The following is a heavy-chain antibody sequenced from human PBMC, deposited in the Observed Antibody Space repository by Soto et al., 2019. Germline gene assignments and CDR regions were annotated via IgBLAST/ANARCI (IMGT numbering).Heavy chain of an antibody. CDR2: IYYSGST. CDR1: GGSISNYY. CDR3: ASLPAYCGGDCFDY. J-gene: IGHJ4*02. V-gene: IGHV4-59*08. Sequence: SETLSLTCIVSGGSISNYYWSWIRQPPGKGLEWIGSIYYSGSTYYNPSLQSRVTISVDTSKNQFSLKLTSVTAADTAVYYCASLPAYCGGDCFDYWGQGTLVTVSS. D-gene: IGHD2-21*01.